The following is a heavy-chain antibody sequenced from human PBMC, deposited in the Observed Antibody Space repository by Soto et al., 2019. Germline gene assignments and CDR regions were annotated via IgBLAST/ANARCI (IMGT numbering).Heavy chain of an antibody. CDR1: GYSFTSYW. Sequence: PGESLKISCKGSGYSFTSYWIGWVRQMPGEGLEWMGIIYPGDSDTRYSPSFQGQVTISADKSISTAYLQWTSLKASDSAIYYCARARVSTPRLEDPFDIWGQGTVVT. CDR3: ARARVSTPRLEDPFDI. J-gene: IGHJ3*02. CDR2: IYPGDSDT. V-gene: IGHV5-51*01. D-gene: IGHD5-12*01.